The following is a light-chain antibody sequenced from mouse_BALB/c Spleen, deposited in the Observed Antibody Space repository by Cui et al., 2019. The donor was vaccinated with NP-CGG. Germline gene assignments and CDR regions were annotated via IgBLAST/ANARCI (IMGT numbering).Light chain of an antibody. CDR2: GTN. J-gene: IGLJ1*01. Sequence: QAVVPQEYALTTSPGKTVTLTCRSSTGTVTTNNYANWVQEKPDHLFTGLIGGTNNRAPGVPARFSGSLIGDKAALTITGAQTEDEAIYFCALWYSNHWVFGGGTKLTVL. V-gene: IGLV1*01. CDR3: ALWYSNHWV. CDR1: TGTVTTNNY.